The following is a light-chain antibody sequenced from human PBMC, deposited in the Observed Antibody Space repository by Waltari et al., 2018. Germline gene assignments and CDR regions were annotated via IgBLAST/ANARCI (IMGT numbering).Light chain of an antibody. CDR3: QAWDSRTVA. J-gene: IGLJ2*01. V-gene: IGLV3-1*01. CDR2: RDN. CDR1: KLGDKY. Sequence: SYELTQPPSMSVSPGQTATITCSGEKLGDKYASLYQQKAGQSPVLVIYRDNRRPSGIPERFSGSNSGNRATLTISGAQALDEADYYCQAWDSRTVAFGGGTKVTVL.